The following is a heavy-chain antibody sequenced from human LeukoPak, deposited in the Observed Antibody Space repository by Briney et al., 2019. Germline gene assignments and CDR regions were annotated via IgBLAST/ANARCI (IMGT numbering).Heavy chain of an antibody. D-gene: IGHD1-1*01. Sequence: ASVKVSCKASGYTFTSYGISWVRQAPGQGLEWMGWISAYNGNTNYAQKFQGRVTMTRNTSISTAYMELSSLRSEDTAVYYCARGFQTRTGTTEVDDYWGQGTLVTVSS. CDR2: ISAYNGNT. CDR3: ARGFQTRTGTTEVDDY. V-gene: IGHV1-18*01. CDR1: GYTFTSYG. J-gene: IGHJ4*02.